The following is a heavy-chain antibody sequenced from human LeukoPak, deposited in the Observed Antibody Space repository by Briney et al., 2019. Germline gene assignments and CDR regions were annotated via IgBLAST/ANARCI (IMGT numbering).Heavy chain of an antibody. CDR1: GGTFSSYA. V-gene: IGHV1-69*05. CDR3: ARAPHYYDSSSPFQH. Sequence: SVKVSCKASGGTFSSYAISWVRQAPGQGLEWMGGIIPIFGTASYAQKFQGRVTITTDESTSTAYMELSSLRSEDTAVYYCARAPHYYDSSSPFQHWGQGTLVTVSS. CDR2: IIPIFGTA. J-gene: IGHJ1*01. D-gene: IGHD3-22*01.